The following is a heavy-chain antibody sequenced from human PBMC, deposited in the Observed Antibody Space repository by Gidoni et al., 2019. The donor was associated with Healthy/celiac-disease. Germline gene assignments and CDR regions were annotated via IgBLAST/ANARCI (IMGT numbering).Heavy chain of an antibody. J-gene: IGHJ6*02. CDR2: INPRGGST. CDR1: GYTFTTYY. V-gene: IGHV1-46*01. D-gene: IGHD5-12*01. Sequence: QVQLVQSGAEVKKPGTSVKVSCKASGYTFTTYYMQWVRQAPGQGLEWMGRINPRGGSTSYAQKFQGRVTMNRDTSTRTVYMELSSLRDEDTAVYYCARGTQVATSFYYYYGMDVWGQGTTVTVSS. CDR3: ARGTQVATSFYYYYGMDV.